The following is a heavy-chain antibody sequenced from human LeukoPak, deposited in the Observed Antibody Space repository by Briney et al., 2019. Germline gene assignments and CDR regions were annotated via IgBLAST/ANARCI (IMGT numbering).Heavy chain of an antibody. CDR3: ARMKNWGLWDY. V-gene: IGHV3-11*04. CDR1: GFTFSDYY. Sequence: PGGSLRLSCAASGFTFSDYYMSWIRQAPGKGLEWVSYIGSSGSPIYYADSVKGRFTISRDNAKNSLYLQMNSLRVEDTALYYCARMKNWGLWDYWGQGTLVTVSS. D-gene: IGHD7-27*01. J-gene: IGHJ4*02. CDR2: IGSSGSPI.